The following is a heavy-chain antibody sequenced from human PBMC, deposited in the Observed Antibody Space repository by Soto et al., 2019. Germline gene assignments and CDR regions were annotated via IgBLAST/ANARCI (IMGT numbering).Heavy chain of an antibody. Sequence: EVQLLESGGGLVQPGGSLRLSCAASGFTFSSYAMRWVRQAPGKGLEWVSAISGSGDSTYYADSVKGRFTTSRDNSKHTLYLQMNSLRAEDTAVYYCARRGSGSDYDYWGQGTRVTVSS. V-gene: IGHV3-23*01. D-gene: IGHD1-26*01. CDR3: ARRGSGSDYDY. CDR2: ISGSGDST. J-gene: IGHJ4*02. CDR1: GFTFSSYA.